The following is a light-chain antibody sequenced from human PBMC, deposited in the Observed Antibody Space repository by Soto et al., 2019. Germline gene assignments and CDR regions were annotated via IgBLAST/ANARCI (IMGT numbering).Light chain of an antibody. J-gene: IGKJ2*01. CDR3: MQGTLWPPYT. Sequence: DVVMTQSPLSLPVTLGQPASISCRSSQSLVYSDGNAYLNWFHQRPGQSPRRLIYKVSYRDSGVPDRFSGSGSGTDFTLKISRVDAEDVGVYYCMQGTLWPPYTFGQGTKLEIK. V-gene: IGKV2-30*01. CDR2: KVS. CDR1: QSLVYSDGNAY.